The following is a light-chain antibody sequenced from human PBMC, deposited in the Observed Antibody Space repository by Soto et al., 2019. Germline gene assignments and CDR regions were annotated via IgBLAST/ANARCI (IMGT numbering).Light chain of an antibody. Sequence: DIQMTQSPSSLSASVGDRVTITCRASQGISNYLAWYQQKPGKVPKLLIYAASTLQSGVPSRFSGSGSGTDFTLTISSLQPEDVATYYCQKYNIAPSITFGQGTRLEIK. CDR1: QGISNY. CDR3: QKYNIAPSIT. V-gene: IGKV1-27*01. J-gene: IGKJ5*01. CDR2: AAS.